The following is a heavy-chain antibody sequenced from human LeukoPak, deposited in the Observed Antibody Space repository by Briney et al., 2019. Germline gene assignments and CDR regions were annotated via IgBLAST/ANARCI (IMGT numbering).Heavy chain of an antibody. J-gene: IGHJ6*02. D-gene: IGHD5-18*01. V-gene: IGHV4-34*01. CDR1: GGSFSGYY. CDR2: INHSGST. CDR3: AGRGGIQLWPDGHYYGMDV. Sequence: SETLSLTCAVYGGSFSGYYWSWLRQPPGKGLEWIGEINHSGSTNYNPSLKSRVTISVDTSKNQFSLKLSSVTAADTAVYYCAGRGGIQLWPDGHYYGMDVWGQGTTVTVSS.